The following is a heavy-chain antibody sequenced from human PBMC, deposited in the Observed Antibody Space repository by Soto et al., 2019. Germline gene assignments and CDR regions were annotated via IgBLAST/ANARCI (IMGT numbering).Heavy chain of an antibody. V-gene: IGHV1-46*01. CDR3: ASRVGAKIRGAFDI. D-gene: IGHD1-26*01. CDR1: GYSLTSYY. J-gene: IGHJ3*02. Sequence: GASVKVSCKASGYSLTSYYMHWARQAPGQGLEWMGIINPSGGSTSYAQKFQGRVTMTRDTSTSTVYMELSSLRSEDTAVYYCASRVGAKIRGAFDIWGQGTMVTVSS. CDR2: INPSGGST.